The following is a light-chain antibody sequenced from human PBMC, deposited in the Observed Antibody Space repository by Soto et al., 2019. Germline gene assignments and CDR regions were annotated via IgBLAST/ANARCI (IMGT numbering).Light chain of an antibody. Sequence: QSVLTQPASVSGSPGQSITISCTGTSSDVGGYNSVSWYQQYPGKDPKLMIYDVSNRPSGVSNRFSGSKSGNTASLTISGLQAEDEADYDCTSYTTSSTLVFGTGTKLTVL. CDR1: SSDVGGYNS. J-gene: IGLJ1*01. CDR2: DVS. CDR3: TSYTTSSTLV. V-gene: IGLV2-14*01.